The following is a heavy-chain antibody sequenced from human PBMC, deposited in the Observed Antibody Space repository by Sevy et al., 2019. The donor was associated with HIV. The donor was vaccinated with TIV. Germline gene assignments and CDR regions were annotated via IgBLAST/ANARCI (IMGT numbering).Heavy chain of an antibody. CDR2: IRSKAYGGTT. D-gene: IGHD2-15*01. CDR1: GFTFGDYA. J-gene: IGHJ6*02. V-gene: IGHV3-49*04. CDR3: TRAVGYCSGGSCYFDYYDGMDV. Sequence: GGSLRLSCTASGFTFGDYAMSWVRQAPGKGLEWVGFIRSKAYGGTTEYAASVKGRFTISRDDSKSIAYLQMNSLKTEDTAVYYCTRAVGYCSGGSCYFDYYDGMDVWGQGTTVTVSS.